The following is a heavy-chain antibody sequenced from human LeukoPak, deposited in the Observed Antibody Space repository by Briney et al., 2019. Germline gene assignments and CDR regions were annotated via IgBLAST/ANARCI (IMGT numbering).Heavy chain of an antibody. J-gene: IGHJ6*02. CDR3: ARDMNYSGWKSYYYYGMDV. D-gene: IGHD6-19*01. CDR1: GYTFTGYY. Sequence: ASVKVSCKASGYTFTGYYMHWVRQAPGQGLEWMGWINPNSGGTNYAQKFQGRVTMTRDTSISTAYMELSRLRSDVTAVYYCARDMNYSGWKSYYYYGMDVWGQGTTVTVSS. V-gene: IGHV1-2*02. CDR2: INPNSGGT.